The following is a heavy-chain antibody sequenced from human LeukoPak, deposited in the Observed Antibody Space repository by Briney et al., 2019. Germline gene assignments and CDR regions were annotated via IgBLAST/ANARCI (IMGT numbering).Heavy chain of an antibody. D-gene: IGHD7-27*01. Sequence: PGGSLRLSCAASGFTFTDYWMNWVRQAPGKGLEWVASVTQDGGENHYVDSAKRRFTISRDNAKNLLYLQMSSLRAEDTAVYWCRRGHWDDHAWGQGTLVTVSS. J-gene: IGHJ5*02. CDR3: RRGHWDDHA. CDR1: GFTFTDYW. CDR2: VTQDGGEN. V-gene: IGHV3-7*01.